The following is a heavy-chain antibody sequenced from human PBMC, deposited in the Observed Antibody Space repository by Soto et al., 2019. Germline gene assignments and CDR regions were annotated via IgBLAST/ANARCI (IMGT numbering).Heavy chain of an antibody. CDR1: GGSISSYY. D-gene: IGHD5-18*01. CDR2: IYYSGST. Sequence: NPSETLSLTCTVSGGSISSYYWSWIRQPPGKGLEWIGYIYYSGSTNYNPSLKSRVTISVDTSKNQFSLKLSSVTAADTAVYYCARSWDTAMVYFDYWGQGTLVTVSS. CDR3: ARSWDTAMVYFDY. V-gene: IGHV4-59*01. J-gene: IGHJ4*02.